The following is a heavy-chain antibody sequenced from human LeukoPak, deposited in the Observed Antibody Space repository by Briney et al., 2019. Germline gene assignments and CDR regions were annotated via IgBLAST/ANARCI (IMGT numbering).Heavy chain of an antibody. D-gene: IGHD5-24*01. Sequence: GETLKISCKGSGYSFTSYWIGWVRQMPGKGLEWMGIIYPGASDTRYSPSFQGQVTISADKSINTAYLQWSSLKASDTAMYYCARSRLTIDYYYYYMDVWGKGTTVTVSS. V-gene: IGHV5-51*01. CDR2: IYPGASDT. CDR3: ARSRLTIDYYYYYMDV. J-gene: IGHJ6*03. CDR1: GYSFTSYW.